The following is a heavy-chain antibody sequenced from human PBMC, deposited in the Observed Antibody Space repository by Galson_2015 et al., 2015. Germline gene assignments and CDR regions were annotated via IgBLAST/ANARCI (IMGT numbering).Heavy chain of an antibody. CDR2: IRGDGTEK. J-gene: IGHJ4*02. CDR1: GFTFSSHW. CDR3: VRGAGWLLDS. Sequence: SLRLSCAASGFTFSSHWMNWVRQAPGKGLEWVALIRGDGTEKHYVDSVKGRFTISRDNAKNSLYPQMKSLRAEDTAVYYCVRGAGWLLDSWGQGTLVTVSS. D-gene: IGHD5-24*01. V-gene: IGHV3-7*01.